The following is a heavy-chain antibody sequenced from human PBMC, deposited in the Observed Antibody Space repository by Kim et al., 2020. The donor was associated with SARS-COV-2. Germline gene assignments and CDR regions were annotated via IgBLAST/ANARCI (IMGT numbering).Heavy chain of an antibody. Sequence: ASVKVSCKASGYTFTSYDINWVRQATGQGLEWMGWMNPNSGNTGYAQKFQGRVTMTRNTSISTAHMELSSLRSEDTAVYYCARSVSSSWYLNVWFDPWGQGTLVTVSS. CDR2: MNPNSGNT. CDR1: GYTFTSYD. J-gene: IGHJ5*02. CDR3: ARSVSSSWYLNVWFDP. V-gene: IGHV1-8*01. D-gene: IGHD6-13*01.